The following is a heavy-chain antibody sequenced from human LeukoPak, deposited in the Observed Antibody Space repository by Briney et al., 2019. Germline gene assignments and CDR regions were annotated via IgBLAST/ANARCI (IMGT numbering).Heavy chain of an antibody. V-gene: IGHV4-30-4*01. CDR1: GGSIGSGDYY. J-gene: IGHJ4*02. CDR2: IYYSGST. Sequence: SETLSLTCTVSGGSIGSGDYYWSWIRQPPGKGLEWIGYIYYSGSTYYKSSLKSRVTISVDTSKNQFSLKLSSVTAADTAVYYCARGQPKFCFDYWGQGTLVTVSS. D-gene: IGHD3-9*01. CDR3: ARGQPKFCFDY.